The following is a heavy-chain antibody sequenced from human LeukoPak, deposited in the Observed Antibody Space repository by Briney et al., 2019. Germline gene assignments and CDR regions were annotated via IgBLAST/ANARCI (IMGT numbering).Heavy chain of an antibody. D-gene: IGHD5-12*01. V-gene: IGHV4-59*08. CDR2: GYYSGST. CDR3: ARHGLYGGYGRGFDY. J-gene: IGHJ4*02. CDR1: GGSISTYY. Sequence: SETLSLTCTVSGGSISTYYWTWIRQPPGKELEWIGYGYYSGSTTYNPSLKGRVTMSVDTSQNQFSLKLTSVTAADTAVYYCARHGLYGGYGRGFDYWGQGTLVTVSS.